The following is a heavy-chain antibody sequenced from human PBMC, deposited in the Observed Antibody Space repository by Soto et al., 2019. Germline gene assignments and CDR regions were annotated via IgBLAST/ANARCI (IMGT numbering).Heavy chain of an antibody. V-gene: IGHV4-30-4*01. D-gene: IGHD3-22*01. CDR2: IYYSGST. CDR1: GGSISSGDYY. Sequence: SETLSLTCTVSGGSISSGDYYWSWIRQPPGKGLEWIGYIYYSGSTYYNPSLKSRVAISVNTSKNQFSLKLNSVTAADTAVYYCARELNYYDNSGTFGYWGQGTLVTVSS. CDR3: ARELNYYDNSGTFGY. J-gene: IGHJ4*02.